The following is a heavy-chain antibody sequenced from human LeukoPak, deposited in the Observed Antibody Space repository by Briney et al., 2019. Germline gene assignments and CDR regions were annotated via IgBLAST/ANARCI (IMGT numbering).Heavy chain of an antibody. Sequence: GGSLRLSSAASGFTFSSYSMNWVRQAPGKGLEWVSSISSSSSYIYYADSVKGRFTISRDNAKNSLYLQMNSLRAEDTAVYYCARDVSLNIDPDLNWFDPWGQGTLVTVSS. CDR3: ARDVSLNIDPDLNWFDP. J-gene: IGHJ5*02. D-gene: IGHD2/OR15-2a*01. CDR2: ISSSSSYI. CDR1: GFTFSSYS. V-gene: IGHV3-21*01.